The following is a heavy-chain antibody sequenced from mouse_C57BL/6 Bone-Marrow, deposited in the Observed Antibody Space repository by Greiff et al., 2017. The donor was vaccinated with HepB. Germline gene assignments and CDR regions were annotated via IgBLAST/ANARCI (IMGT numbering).Heavy chain of an antibody. CDR3: ANIATCGGFAY. D-gene: IGHD4-1*02. CDR1: GYAFSSSW. CDR2: IYPGDGDT. V-gene: IGHV1-82*01. Sequence: QVQLQQSGPELVKPGASVKISCKASGYAFSSSWMNWVKQRPGKGLEWIGRIYPGDGDTNYNGKFKGKATLTADKSSSPAYMQLSSLTSEDSAVYCCANIATCGGFAYWGQGTLVTVSA. J-gene: IGHJ3*01.